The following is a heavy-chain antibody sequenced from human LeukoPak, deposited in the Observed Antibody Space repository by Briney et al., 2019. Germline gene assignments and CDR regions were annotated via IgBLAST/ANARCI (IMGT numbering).Heavy chain of an antibody. CDR3: ASAYSRSSRGDY. V-gene: IGHV4-4*02. J-gene: IGHJ4*02. CDR1: GGSITSTNW. D-gene: IGHD6-6*01. Sequence: PSETLSLTCGVSGGSITSTNWWSWVRQPPGQGLEWIGEVSLSGLTNYNPSLSSRVTISVDTSKNQFSLKLSSVTAADTAVYYCASAYSRSSRGDYWGQGTLVTVSS. CDR2: VSLSGLT.